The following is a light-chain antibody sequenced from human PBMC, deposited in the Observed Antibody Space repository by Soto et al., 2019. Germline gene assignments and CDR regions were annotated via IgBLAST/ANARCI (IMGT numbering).Light chain of an antibody. J-gene: IGKJ4*01. CDR3: QQRSNWPGLT. CDR1: QSASSY. V-gene: IGKV3-11*01. CDR2: DAS. Sequence: EIVLTQSPGTLSLSPGESATLSCRASQSASSYLAWYQQKPGQAPRLLIYDASNRATGIPARFSGSGSGTDFTLTISSLEPEDFAVYYCQQRSNWPGLTFGGGTKVDIK.